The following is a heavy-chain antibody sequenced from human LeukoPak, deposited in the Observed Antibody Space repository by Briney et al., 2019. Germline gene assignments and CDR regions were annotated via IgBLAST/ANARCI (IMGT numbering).Heavy chain of an antibody. Sequence: ASVKVSCKASGYTFTGYYMHWVRQAPGQGLEWMGWINPNSGGTNYAQKFQGRVTMTRDTSISTAYMELRSLRSDDTAVYYCARDRGNYYYYYGMDVWGQGTTVTVSS. CDR1: GYTFTGYY. D-gene: IGHD3-10*01. V-gene: IGHV1-2*02. CDR3: ARDRGNYYYYYGMDV. J-gene: IGHJ6*02. CDR2: INPNSGGT.